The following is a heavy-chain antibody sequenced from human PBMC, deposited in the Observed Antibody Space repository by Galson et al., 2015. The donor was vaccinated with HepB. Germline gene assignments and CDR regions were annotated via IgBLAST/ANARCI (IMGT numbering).Heavy chain of an antibody. D-gene: IGHD2-8*02. CDR1: GFTFSNYG. Sequence: SLRLSCAASGFTFSNYGMHWVRQAPGKGLEWVAAMWSGGRNKSQADSLRGRFTISRDDSKNTLYLQINSLRADDTAIYYCARDSTGAPGFDYWGQGTLFTVSS. V-gene: IGHV3-33*01. CDR3: ARDSTGAPGFDY. J-gene: IGHJ4*02. CDR2: MWSGGRNK.